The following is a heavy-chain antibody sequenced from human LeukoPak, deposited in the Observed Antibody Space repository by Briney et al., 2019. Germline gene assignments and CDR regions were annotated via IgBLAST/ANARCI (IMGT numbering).Heavy chain of an antibody. D-gene: IGHD6-19*01. V-gene: IGHV3-11*06. CDR2: TSSSSSYT. J-gene: IGHJ5*02. CDR1: GFTFSDYY. Sequence: GSLRLSCAASGFTFSDYYMSWIRQAPGKGLEWVSYTSSSSSYTNYADSVKGRFTISRDNAKNSLYLQMNSLRAEDTAVYYCARMEYSSGWSSWFDPWGQGTLVTVSS. CDR3: ARMEYSSGWSSWFDP.